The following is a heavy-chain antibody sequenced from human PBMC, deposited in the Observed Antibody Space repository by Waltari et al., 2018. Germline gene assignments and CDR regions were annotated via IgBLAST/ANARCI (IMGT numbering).Heavy chain of an antibody. CDR3: VAGYSSGWPFDY. D-gene: IGHD6-19*01. J-gene: IGHJ4*02. CDR1: GGSISSSSYY. CDR2: IYYSGST. Sequence: QLQLQESGPGLVKPSETLSLTCTVSGGSISSSSYYWGWIRQPPGKGLEWIGSIYYSGSTYYNPSLKSRVTISGDTSKNQFSLKLSFVTAADTAVYYCVAGYSSGWPFDYWGQGTLVTVSS. V-gene: IGHV4-39*01.